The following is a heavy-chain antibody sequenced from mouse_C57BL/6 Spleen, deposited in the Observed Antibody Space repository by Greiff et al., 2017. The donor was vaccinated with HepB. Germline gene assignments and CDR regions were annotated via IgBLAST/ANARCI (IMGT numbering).Heavy chain of an antibody. Sequence: VQLQQSGAELARPGASVKLSCKASGYTFTSYGISWVKQRTGQGLEWIGEIYPRSGNTYYNEKFKGKATLTADKSSSTAYMELRSLTSEDSAVYFCTRGMITTVVATNYYAMDYWGQGTSVTVSS. CDR3: TRGMITTVVATNYYAMDY. J-gene: IGHJ4*01. CDR1: GYTFTSYG. D-gene: IGHD1-1*01. V-gene: IGHV1-81*01. CDR2: IYPRSGNT.